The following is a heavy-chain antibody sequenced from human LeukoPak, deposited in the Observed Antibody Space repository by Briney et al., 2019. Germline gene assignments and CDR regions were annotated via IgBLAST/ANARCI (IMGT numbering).Heavy chain of an antibody. V-gene: IGHV5-51*01. J-gene: IGHJ6*03. D-gene: IGHD3-10*01. CDR3: ARQMVKGSGSYYKIYYYYYMDV. CDR2: IYPGDSDA. CDR1: GYSFSNYW. Sequence: GESLKISCKGLGYSFSNYWIGWVRQMPGKGLEWMGIIYPGDSDATYSPSFQGQVTISADKSISTAYLQWSSLKDSDTAMYYCARQMVKGSGSYYKIYYYYYMDVWGKGTTVTVSS.